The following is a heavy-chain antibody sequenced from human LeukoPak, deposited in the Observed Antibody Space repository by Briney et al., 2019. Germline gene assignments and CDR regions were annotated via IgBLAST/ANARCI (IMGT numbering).Heavy chain of an antibody. D-gene: IGHD3-22*01. CDR2: IYYSGST. J-gene: IGHJ6*03. CDR3: AMLYYDSSGYQGYYYYMDV. V-gene: IGHV4-59*01. Sequence: SETLSLTCTVSGGSISSYYWSWIRQPPAKGLEWIGYIYYSGSTNYNPSLKSRVTISVDTSKNQFSLKLRSVSGADTAVYFCAMLYYDSSGYQGYYYYMDVWGKGTTVTVSS. CDR1: GGSISSYY.